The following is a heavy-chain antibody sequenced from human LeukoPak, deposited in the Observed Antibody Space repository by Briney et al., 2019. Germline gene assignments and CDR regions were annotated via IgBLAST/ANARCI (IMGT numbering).Heavy chain of an antibody. J-gene: IGHJ6*03. CDR1: GFTFRSYD. D-gene: IGHD2-2*02. CDR3: ARVLSTAISFYFYMDV. V-gene: IGHV3-13*01. CDR2: IGTAGEI. Sequence: GGSLRLSCAASGFTFRSYDMHWVRQATGKGLEWVSDIGTAGEIYYPGSVKGRFTISRDNAKNSLYLQMNSLTVEDTAVYYCARVLSTAISFYFYMDVWGKGTTVTISS.